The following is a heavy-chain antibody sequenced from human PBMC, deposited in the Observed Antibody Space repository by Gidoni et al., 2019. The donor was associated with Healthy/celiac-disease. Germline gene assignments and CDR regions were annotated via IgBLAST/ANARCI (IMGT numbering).Heavy chain of an antibody. Sequence: EVQLVESGGGLVKPGGSLRLSCAASGFTFSNAWMSWVRQAPGKGLEWVGRIKSKTDGGTTDYAAPVKGRFTISRDDSKNTLYLQMNSLKTEDTAVYYCTTEPQKAAAGKDDFDYWGQGTLVTVSS. CDR1: GFTFSNAW. CDR3: TTEPQKAAAGKDDFDY. V-gene: IGHV3-15*01. J-gene: IGHJ4*02. D-gene: IGHD6-13*01. CDR2: IKSKTDGGTT.